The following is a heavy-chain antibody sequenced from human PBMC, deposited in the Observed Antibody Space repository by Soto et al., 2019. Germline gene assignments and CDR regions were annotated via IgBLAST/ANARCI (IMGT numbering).Heavy chain of an antibody. J-gene: IGHJ4*02. CDR3: AKDWAYIVVVPAATNKFDY. Sequence: PGGSLRLSCAASGFTFSSYAVSWVRQAPGKGLEWVSAISGSGGSTYYADSVKGRFTISRDNSKNTLYLQMNSLRAEDTAVYYCAKDWAYIVVVPAATNKFDYWGQGTLVIVSS. CDR1: GFTFSSYA. V-gene: IGHV3-23*01. D-gene: IGHD2-2*01. CDR2: ISGSGGST.